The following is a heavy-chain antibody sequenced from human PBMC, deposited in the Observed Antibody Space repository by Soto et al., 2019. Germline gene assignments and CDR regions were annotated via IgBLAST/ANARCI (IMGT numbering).Heavy chain of an antibody. CDR3: ARDFPFYYGMDV. CDR1: GFTFRSSR. D-gene: IGHD3-16*01. CDR2: IKQDGGER. J-gene: IGHJ6*02. Sequence: GGSLRLSCAASGFTFRSSRMGWVCQAPGKVLEWVANIKQDGGERNYLDSVKGRFTISRDNAVNSLFLQMNSLRAEDTAVYYCARDFPFYYGMDVWGQGTAVTVSS. V-gene: IGHV3-7*01.